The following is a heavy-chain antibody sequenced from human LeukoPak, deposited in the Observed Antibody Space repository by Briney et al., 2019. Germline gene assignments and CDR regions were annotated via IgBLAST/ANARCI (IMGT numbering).Heavy chain of an antibody. D-gene: IGHD2-2*01. CDR3: ARGGYCSSTSCRNNWFDP. CDR1: GGSVSSGSYY. V-gene: IGHV4-61*01. Sequence: ETLSLTCTVSGGSVSSGSYYWSWIRQPPGTGLEWIGYIYYSGSTNYNPSLKSRVTISVDTSKNQFSLKLSSVTAADTAVYYCARGGYCSSTSCRNNWFDPWGQGTLVTVSS. J-gene: IGHJ5*02. CDR2: IYYSGST.